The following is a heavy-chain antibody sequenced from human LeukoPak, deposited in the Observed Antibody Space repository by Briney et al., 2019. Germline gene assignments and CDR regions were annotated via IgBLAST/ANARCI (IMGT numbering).Heavy chain of an antibody. D-gene: IGHD1-26*01. CDR3: ARDPYSGTYGDTYYYYMDV. J-gene: IGHJ6*03. V-gene: IGHV3-21*01. Sequence: PGGSLRLSCAASGFSFSSYNMNWVRQTPGKGLEWVSSITSSSTYTFYADSVKSRFTISRDNARNSLYLQMNSLRAEDTAVYYCARDPYSGTYGDTYYYYMDVWGKGTTVTISS. CDR2: ITSSSTYT. CDR1: GFSFSSYN.